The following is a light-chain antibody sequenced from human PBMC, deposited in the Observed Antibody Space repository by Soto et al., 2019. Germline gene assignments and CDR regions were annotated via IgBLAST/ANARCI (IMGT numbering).Light chain of an antibody. J-gene: IGKJ3*01. CDR3: QTYSGSPFT. CDR1: QSVYVN. V-gene: IGKV3-20*01. Sequence: EIVLTQSPGTLSLSPGEGATLSCRASQSVYVNLAWYQQKPGQSPRLLIYGASTRSTDIPDRFSGSGSDTDLALTISRLEPEDFAVYYCQTYSGSPFTFGLWTKVNIK. CDR2: GAS.